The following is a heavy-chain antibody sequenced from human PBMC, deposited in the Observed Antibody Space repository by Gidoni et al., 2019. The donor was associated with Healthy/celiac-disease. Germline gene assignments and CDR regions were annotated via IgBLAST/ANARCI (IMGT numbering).Heavy chain of an antibody. CDR1: GFTFSSYA. CDR3: AKGVIQLWLRLGVPGSPLMDV. CDR2: SRGSGGST. V-gene: IGHV3-23*04. J-gene: IGHJ6*02. Sequence: EVQLVESGGGLVQPGGSLRLSCAASGFTFSSYAMSWFLQAPGKGLEWVSASRGSGGSTYYADSVKGRFTISRDNSKNTLYLQMNSLRAEDTAVYYCAKGVIQLWLRLGVPGSPLMDVWGQGTTVTVSS. D-gene: IGHD5-18*01.